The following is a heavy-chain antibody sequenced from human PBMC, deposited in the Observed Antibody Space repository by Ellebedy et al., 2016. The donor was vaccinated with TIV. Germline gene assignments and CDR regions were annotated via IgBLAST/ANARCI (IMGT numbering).Heavy chain of an antibody. J-gene: IGHJ6*02. Sequence: SVKVSCXASGGTFSSYTISWVRQAPGQGLEWMGGIIPIFGTANYAQKFQGRVTITADESTSTAYMELGSLRSEDTAVYYCARDAGGSSRYYYYGMDVWGQGTTVTVSS. D-gene: IGHD6-6*01. CDR2: IIPIFGTA. CDR1: GGTFSSYT. V-gene: IGHV1-69*13. CDR3: ARDAGGSSRYYYYGMDV.